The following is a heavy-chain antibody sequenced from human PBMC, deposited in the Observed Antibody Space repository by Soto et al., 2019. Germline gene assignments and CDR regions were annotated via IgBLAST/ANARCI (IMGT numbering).Heavy chain of an antibody. CDR3: ARSVRSGSFPYYYYAMDV. D-gene: IGHD3-10*01. CDR2: IKSDGSST. Sequence: GGSLRLSCAASGFTSSNYWMHWVRQAPGKGLVWVSRIKSDGSSTSYADSVKGRFTISRDNAKNTLDLQMHGLRAEDMAVYYCARSVRSGSFPYYYYAMDVWGQGTXVTVSS. CDR1: GFTSSNYW. J-gene: IGHJ6*02. V-gene: IGHV3-74*01.